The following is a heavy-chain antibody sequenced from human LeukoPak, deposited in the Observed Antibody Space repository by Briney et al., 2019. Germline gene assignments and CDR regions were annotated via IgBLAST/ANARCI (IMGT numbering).Heavy chain of an antibody. CDR1: GYNFPTYW. Sequence: GESLKISCKASGYNFPTYWIAWVRQMPGKGLEWMGIIYPDDSDTRYSPSFQGQVTISADKSITTAYLQWNSLKASDTAMYYCARQQVMIRGVTHAFDIWGQGTMVTVSS. V-gene: IGHV5-51*01. J-gene: IGHJ3*02. CDR3: ARQQVMIRGVTHAFDI. D-gene: IGHD3-10*01. CDR2: IYPDDSDT.